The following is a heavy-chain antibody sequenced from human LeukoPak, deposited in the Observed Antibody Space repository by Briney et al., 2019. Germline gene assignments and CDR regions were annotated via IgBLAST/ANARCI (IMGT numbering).Heavy chain of an antibody. CDR3: ATGVFCATTTCPGYQHYYYFMDV. V-gene: IGHV1-24*01. CDR2: FDRKNGDT. Sequence: ASVKVSCKVSVFNLADLSMHWVRQAPGKGLEWVGGFDRKNGDTVYAQRFRGRVTLTEDTSTGTAYMDLSSLSADDTAVYYCATGVFCATTTCPGYQHYYYFMDVWGKGTMVTVSS. J-gene: IGHJ6*03. CDR1: VFNLADLS. D-gene: IGHD2-2*01.